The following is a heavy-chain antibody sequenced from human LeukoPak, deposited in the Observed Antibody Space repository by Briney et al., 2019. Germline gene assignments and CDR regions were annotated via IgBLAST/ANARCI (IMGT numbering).Heavy chain of an antibody. CDR2: INHSGST. CDR1: GGSFSGYY. CDR3: ARGLTWYFDY. J-gene: IGHJ4*02. V-gene: IGHV4-34*01. Sequence: SETLSLTCAVYGGSFSGYYWGWIRQPPGKGLEWIGEINHSGSTNYNPSLKSRVTISVDTSKNQFSLKLSSVTAADTAVYYCARGLTWYFDYWGQGTLVTVSS.